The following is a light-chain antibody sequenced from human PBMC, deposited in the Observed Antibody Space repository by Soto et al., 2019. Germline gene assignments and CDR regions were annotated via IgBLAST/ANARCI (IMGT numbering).Light chain of an antibody. V-gene: IGLV2-18*02. CDR1: STDFVSYNR. CDR3: CSYAGDYMFV. J-gene: IGLJ1*01. Sequence: QSVLTQPPSVSGSPGQSVTISCTGTSTDFVSYNRVSWYQQPPGTAPKLMIYEVSKRPSGVPDRFSGSKSGNTASLTISGLQAADEADYYCCSYAGDYMFVFGTGTKVTVL. CDR2: EVS.